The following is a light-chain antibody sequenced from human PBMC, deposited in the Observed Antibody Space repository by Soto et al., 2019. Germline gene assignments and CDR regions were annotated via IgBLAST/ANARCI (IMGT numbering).Light chain of an antibody. Sequence: QSALTQPASVSGSPGQSITISCTGTSSDVGSYNLVSWYLQYPGKAPKLMIFEGSKRPSGVSHRFSGSKSGNTASLTISGLQAEDEADYYCCSYSPTATLVFGGGTKPTVL. CDR2: EGS. V-gene: IGLV2-23*01. CDR1: SSDVGSYNL. CDR3: CSYSPTATLV. J-gene: IGLJ3*02.